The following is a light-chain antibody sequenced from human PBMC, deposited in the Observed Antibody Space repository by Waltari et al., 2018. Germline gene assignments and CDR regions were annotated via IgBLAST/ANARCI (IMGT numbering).Light chain of an antibody. CDR2: EVS. CDR1: SSDVGGSNF. J-gene: IGLJ2*01. Sequence: QSALTQPASVSGSPGQSITIPCTGTSSDVGGSNFVSWYQQHPGKAPKLMIYEVSNRPSGVSNRFSGSKSGNTASLTISGLQAEDEADYYCSSYTSSSTLEVFGGGTKLTVL. CDR3: SSYTSSSTLEV. V-gene: IGLV2-14*01.